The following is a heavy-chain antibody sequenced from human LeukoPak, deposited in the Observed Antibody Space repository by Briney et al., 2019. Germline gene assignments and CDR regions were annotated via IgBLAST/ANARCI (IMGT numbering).Heavy chain of an antibody. D-gene: IGHD6-13*01. CDR3: ASPGIAAAGTFHAFDI. CDR2: INPSGGST. V-gene: IGHV1-46*01. J-gene: IGHJ3*02. Sequence: ASVKVSCKASGYTFTSYYMHWVRQAPGQGLEWMGIINPSGGSTSYAQKFQGRVTMTRDTSTSTVYMELSSLRSEDTAVYYCASPGIAAAGTFHAFDIWGQGTMVTVPS. CDR1: GYTFTSYY.